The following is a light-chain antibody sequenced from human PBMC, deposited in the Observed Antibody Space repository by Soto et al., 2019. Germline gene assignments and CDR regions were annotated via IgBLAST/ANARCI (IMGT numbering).Light chain of an antibody. CDR3: QQYNNWPLT. V-gene: IGKV3-15*01. CDR1: QSVTSN. J-gene: IGKJ3*01. Sequence: EIVMTQSPATLSVSPGERATLSCRASQSVTSNLAWYQQRPGQAPRLLIYDASTRATGIPARFSGSGSGTEFTLTISTLQSEDFPVYYCQQYNNWPLTFGPGTKVDIK. CDR2: DAS.